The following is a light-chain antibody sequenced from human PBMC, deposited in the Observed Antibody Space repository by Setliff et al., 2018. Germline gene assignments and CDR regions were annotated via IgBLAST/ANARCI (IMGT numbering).Light chain of an antibody. CDR3: TSYTISSTEV. Sequence: SALTQPASVSGSPGQSITISCTGTSSDVGGYNYVSWYQQRPGKAPKLMIYEVSNRPSGVSNRFSGSKSGNTASLTISRLQTEDEADYYCTSYTISSTEVFGTGTKVTVL. CDR1: SSDVGGYNY. CDR2: EVS. J-gene: IGLJ1*01. V-gene: IGLV2-14*01.